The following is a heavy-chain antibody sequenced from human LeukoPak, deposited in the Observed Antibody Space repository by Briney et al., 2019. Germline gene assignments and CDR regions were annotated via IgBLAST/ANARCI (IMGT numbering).Heavy chain of an antibody. CDR1: GYTFTGYC. Sequence: GASVTVSCKASGYTFTGYCMHWVRQAPGQGLEWMGWINPNSGGTNYAQKFQGRVTMTRDTSISTAYMELSRLRSGDTAVYYCARAGDPVRRITMIVVVPEDNWFDPWGQGTLVTVSS. V-gene: IGHV1-2*02. J-gene: IGHJ5*02. D-gene: IGHD3-22*01. CDR2: INPNSGGT. CDR3: ARAGDPVRRITMIVVVPEDNWFDP.